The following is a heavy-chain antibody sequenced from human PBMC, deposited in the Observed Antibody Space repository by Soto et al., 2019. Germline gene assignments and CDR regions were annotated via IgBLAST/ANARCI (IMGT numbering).Heavy chain of an antibody. CDR2: ISAYNGNP. J-gene: IGHJ6*03. D-gene: IGHD3-9*01. CDR3: AREILSGYYPSCMDV. CDR1: GYTFTSYG. V-gene: IGHV1-18*01. Sequence: QVQLVQSGAEVKKPGASVKVSCKASGYTFTSYGISWVRQAPGQGLEWMGWISAYNGNPNYAQKLQGRFTMTKDTSTSTAYMELRSLISDDTGVYYCAREILSGYYPSCMDVWGKGTTVTVSS.